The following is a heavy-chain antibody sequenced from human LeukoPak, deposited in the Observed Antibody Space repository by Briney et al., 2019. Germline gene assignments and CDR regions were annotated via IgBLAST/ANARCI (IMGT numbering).Heavy chain of an antibody. V-gene: IGHV4-4*02. CDR3: ARVLVVVAATRDYYYGMDV. D-gene: IGHD2-15*01. CDR1: GGSISSSNW. Sequence: SETLSLTCAVSGGSISSSNWWSWVRQPPGKGLEWIGEIYHSGSTNYNPSLKSRVTISVDKSKNQFSLKLSSVTAADTAVYYCARVLVVVAATRDYYYGMDVWGQGTTLSVSS. CDR2: IYHSGST. J-gene: IGHJ6*02.